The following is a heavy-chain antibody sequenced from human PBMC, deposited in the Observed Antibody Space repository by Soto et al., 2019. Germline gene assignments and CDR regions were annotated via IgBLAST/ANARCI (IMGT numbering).Heavy chain of an antibody. Sequence: VRLVQSGAEVKQPGASVKVSCKASGYSFGNYGVSWVRQAPGQGLEWMGWISTYNGTTDYAQKFQGRVTLTTDISTSTAYMEMTSLRSDDTPVYYCARYYYDSSGYDNWCDPWGQGTLVTVSS. V-gene: IGHV1-18*01. D-gene: IGHD3-22*01. CDR3: ARYYYDSSGYDNWCDP. CDR2: ISTYNGTT. CDR1: GYSFGNYG. J-gene: IGHJ5*02.